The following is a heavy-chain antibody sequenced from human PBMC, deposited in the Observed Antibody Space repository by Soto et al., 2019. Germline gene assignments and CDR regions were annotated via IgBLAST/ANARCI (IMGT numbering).Heavy chain of an antibody. V-gene: IGHV3-30*18. CDR1: GFTFSSYG. J-gene: IGHJ4*02. D-gene: IGHD3-16*02. CDR2: VSYDGSNK. CDR3: AKALGELSPESYDY. Sequence: QVQLVESGGGMVQPGRSLRLSCAASGFTFSSYGMHWVRQAPGKGLEWVAIVSYDGSNKYYADSVKGRFTISRDNSRNTLYLQMNSLRAEDTAVYYCAKALGELSPESYDYWGQGTLVTVSS.